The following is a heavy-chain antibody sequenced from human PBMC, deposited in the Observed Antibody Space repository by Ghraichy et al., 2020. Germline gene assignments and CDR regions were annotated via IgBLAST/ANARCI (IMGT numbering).Heavy chain of an antibody. Sequence: SETLSLTCPVYGGSFSGYYWSWIRQPPGKGLEWIGEINHSGSTNYNPSLKSRVTISVDTSKNQFSLKLSSVTAADTAVYYCARGRSTSYYYYGMDVWGQGTTVTVAS. V-gene: IGHV4-34*01. J-gene: IGHJ6*02. CDR1: GGSFSGYY. CDR2: INHSGST. CDR3: ARGRSTSYYYYGMDV. D-gene: IGHD2-2*01.